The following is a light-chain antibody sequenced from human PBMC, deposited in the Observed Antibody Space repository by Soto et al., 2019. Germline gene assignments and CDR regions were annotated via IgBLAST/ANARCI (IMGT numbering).Light chain of an antibody. CDR2: AVS. Sequence: DIQMTQSPSSLSASVGDRVTITCRASQSISNYLNWYQQKPGKAPNLLIYAVSSLRSGVPSRFSGSGSGTDLTLTIISLQPEDFATYYCQQSYITARTFGQGTKLEIK. CDR3: QQSYITART. J-gene: IGKJ2*01. V-gene: IGKV1-39*01. CDR1: QSISNY.